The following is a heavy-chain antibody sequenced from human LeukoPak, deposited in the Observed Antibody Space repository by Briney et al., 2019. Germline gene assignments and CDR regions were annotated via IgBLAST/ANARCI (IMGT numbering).Heavy chain of an antibody. D-gene: IGHD3-10*01. CDR1: GYTFTSYY. Sequence: ASVKVSCKASGYTFTSYYMHWVRQAPGQGLEWMGIINPSGGSTSYAQKFQGRVTMTRDTSTSTVYMELSSLRSEDTAVYYCARESTMVRGVIRWFDPWGQGTLVTVSS. V-gene: IGHV1-46*01. CDR2: INPSGGST. J-gene: IGHJ5*02. CDR3: ARESTMVRGVIRWFDP.